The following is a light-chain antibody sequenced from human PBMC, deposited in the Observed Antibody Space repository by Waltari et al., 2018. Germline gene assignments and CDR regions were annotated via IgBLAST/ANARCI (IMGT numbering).Light chain of an antibody. Sequence: QSALPQPASVSGSPGQSITISCTGTTSDVVAYNYFSWYQHHPGKAPRLMIFDFSNRPSGVSNRFSGSKSGNTASLTISGLQAEDEADYYCNSYTSSSTLLFGGGTRLTVL. CDR3: NSYTSSSTLL. CDR2: DFS. J-gene: IGLJ2*01. V-gene: IGLV2-14*03. CDR1: TSDVVAYNY.